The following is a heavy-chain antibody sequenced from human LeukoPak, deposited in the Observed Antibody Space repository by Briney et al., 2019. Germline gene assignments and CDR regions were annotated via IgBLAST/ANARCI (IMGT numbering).Heavy chain of an antibody. Sequence: SQTLSLTCAISGDSVSSNSATWNWIRRSPSRGLEWLGRIYYRSKWYNDYAVSVKSRITINPDTSKNQFSLQLNSVTPDDTALYYCARDRAMYNWFDPWGQGTLVTVSS. J-gene: IGHJ5*02. CDR2: IYYRSKWYN. V-gene: IGHV6-1*01. CDR3: ARDRAMYNWFDP. CDR1: GDSVSSNSAT. D-gene: IGHD3-10*01.